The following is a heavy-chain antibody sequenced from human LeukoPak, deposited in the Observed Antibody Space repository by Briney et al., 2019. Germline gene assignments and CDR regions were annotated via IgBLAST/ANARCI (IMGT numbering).Heavy chain of an antibody. CDR1: GGSISSYY. D-gene: IGHD1-1*01. CDR3: ARVSALERRVWHFDY. Sequence: PSETLSLTCPVSGGSISSYYRSWIRQPPGKGLEWIGYIYYSRSTNHNPSLKRRVTISVDTSKHQLSQKLSSVAAADTAVYYCARVSALERRVWHFDYWGQGTLVTVSS. V-gene: IGHV4-59*01. CDR2: IYYSRST. J-gene: IGHJ4*02.